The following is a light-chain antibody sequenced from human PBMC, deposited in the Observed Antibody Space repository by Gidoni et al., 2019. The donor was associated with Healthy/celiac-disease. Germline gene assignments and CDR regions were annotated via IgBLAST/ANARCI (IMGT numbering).Light chain of an antibody. CDR1: QSVSSD. CDR2: DAS. CDR3: QQRSNWPPIT. V-gene: IGKV3-11*01. J-gene: IGKJ5*01. Sequence: EIVLTQYPATLSLSPGERATLSCRASQSVSSDLAWYQQKPGQAPRLLIYDASNRATGIPARFSGSGSGTDFTLTISSLEPEDFAVYYCQQRSNWPPITFGQXTRLEIK.